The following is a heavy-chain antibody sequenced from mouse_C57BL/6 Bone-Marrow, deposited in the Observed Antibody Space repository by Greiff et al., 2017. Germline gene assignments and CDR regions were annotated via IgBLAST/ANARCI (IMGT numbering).Heavy chain of an antibody. CDR2: ISYSGST. D-gene: IGHD1-1*01. CDR1: GYSITSDY. J-gene: IGHJ1*03. V-gene: IGHV3-8*01. CDR3: ARSITTVVANYWYFDV. Sequence: EVKLQESGPGLAKPSQTLSLTCSVTGYSITSDYWNWIRKFPGNKLEYMGYISYSGSTYYNPSLKSRISITRDTSKNQYYLQLNSVTTEDTATYYCARSITTVVANYWYFDVWGTGTTVTVSS.